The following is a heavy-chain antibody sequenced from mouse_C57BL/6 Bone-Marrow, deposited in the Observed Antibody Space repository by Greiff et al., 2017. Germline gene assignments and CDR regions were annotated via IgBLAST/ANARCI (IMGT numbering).Heavy chain of an antibody. CDR3: ARNGGSGRGFAY. V-gene: IGHV2-2*01. CDR2: MWSGGST. D-gene: IGHD4-1*01. CDR1: GFSLTSYG. J-gene: IGHJ3*01. Sequence: VQLQESGPGLVQPSQSLSITCTVSGFSLTSYGVHWVRQSPGKGLEWLGVMWSGGSTDYKAAYIYRLSISKENSKTQVFFKMSSLQADDAAIYYCARNGGSGRGFAYWGQGTLVTVSA.